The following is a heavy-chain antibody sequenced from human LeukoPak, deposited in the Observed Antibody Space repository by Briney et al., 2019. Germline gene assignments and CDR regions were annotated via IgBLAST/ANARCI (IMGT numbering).Heavy chain of an antibody. CDR2: IHYSGST. D-gene: IGHD4-11*01. V-gene: IGHV4-59*08. CDR1: GGSISSYY. CDR3: ARHRTTVDPVDY. J-gene: IGHJ4*02. Sequence: SETLSLTCTVPGGSISSYYWSWIRQPPGKGLEWIGYIHYSGSTNHNPSLESRVTISVDTSKNQFSLQLSSVTAADTAVYYCARHRTTVDPVDYWGQGTLVTVSS.